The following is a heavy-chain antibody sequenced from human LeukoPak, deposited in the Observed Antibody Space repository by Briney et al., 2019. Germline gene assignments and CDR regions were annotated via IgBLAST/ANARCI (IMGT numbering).Heavy chain of an antibody. CDR2: IKSDVNSR. Sequence: GGSLRLSGAASGFTFSTSWMHWVRQAPGKGLVWVARIKSDVNSRDYADSVKGRFTISRDDAKNILYLQMNSLRAEDTAVYYCTAIRPDYWGQGTVVTVSS. CDR3: TAIRPDY. CDR1: GFTFSTSW. J-gene: IGHJ4*02. V-gene: IGHV3-74*01. D-gene: IGHD2-21*02.